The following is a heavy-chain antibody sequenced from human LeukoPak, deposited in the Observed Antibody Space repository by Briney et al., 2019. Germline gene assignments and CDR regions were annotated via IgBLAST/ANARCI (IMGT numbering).Heavy chain of an antibody. J-gene: IGHJ4*02. D-gene: IGHD6-19*01. Sequence: ASVKVSCKLSGNTLTEFSMHWVRQAPGKGLEWMGGFDPEDGKTIYAQKFQGRVTMTEDTSTDTAYMELSSLRSEDMAVYYCARNLAVAPHAYYFDYWGQGTLVTVSS. CDR2: FDPEDGKT. CDR3: ARNLAVAPHAYYFDY. CDR1: GNTLTEFS. V-gene: IGHV1-24*01.